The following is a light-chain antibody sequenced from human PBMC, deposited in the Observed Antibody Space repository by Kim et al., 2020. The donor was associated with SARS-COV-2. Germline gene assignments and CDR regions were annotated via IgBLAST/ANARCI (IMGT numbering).Light chain of an antibody. V-gene: IGKV2D-29*01. Sequence: QPASMSCKSSQSLRHSDGNAYLFWYMQKPGQPPHLLIYEVSNRFSGVPDRISGSGSGTDFTLRISRVEAEDAGVYYCMQSMQLPYSFGQGTKLEI. J-gene: IGKJ2*03. CDR3: MQSMQLPYS. CDR1: QSLRHSDGNAY. CDR2: EVS.